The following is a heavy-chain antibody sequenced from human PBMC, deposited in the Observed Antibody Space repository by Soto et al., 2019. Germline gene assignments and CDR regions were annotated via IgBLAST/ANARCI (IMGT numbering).Heavy chain of an antibody. J-gene: IGHJ4*02. Sequence: QVQLQESGPGLVKPSQTLSLTCTVSGGSISSGGYYWSWIRQHPGKGLEWIGYIYYRGSTYYTPSLXSXXSISVDTSKNQFSLKLSSVTAADTAMYYCARGVIHWGQGTLVTVSS. CDR2: IYYRGST. CDR1: GGSISSGGYY. V-gene: IGHV4-31*03. D-gene: IGHD4-4*01. CDR3: ARGVIH.